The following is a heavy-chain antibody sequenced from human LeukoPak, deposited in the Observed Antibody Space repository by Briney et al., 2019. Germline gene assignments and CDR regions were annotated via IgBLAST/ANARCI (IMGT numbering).Heavy chain of an antibody. J-gene: IGHJ4*02. CDR2: ISSSGSST. Sequence: GGSLRLSCAASGFTFSSFEMNWVRQAPGKGLEWVSYISSSGSSTFYADSVKGRFTISRDNAKNSLFLQMFTLRDEDTAVYCCARGKNGVGGYDILIDYWGQGTLVTVSS. CDR1: GFTFSSFE. CDR3: ARGKNGVGGYDILIDY. D-gene: IGHD3-9*01. V-gene: IGHV3-48*03.